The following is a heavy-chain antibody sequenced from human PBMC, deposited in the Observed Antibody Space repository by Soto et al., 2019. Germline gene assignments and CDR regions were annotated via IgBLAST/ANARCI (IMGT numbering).Heavy chain of an antibody. D-gene: IGHD2-2*01. Sequence: ASVKVSCKASGYTFTSYYMHWVRQAPGQGLEWMGIINPSGGSTNYLQKLQGRVTMTRDTSTSTAYMELRSLRSEDTAVYYCAREYCDSTRCFLPDYWGQGALVTVSS. J-gene: IGHJ4*02. CDR2: INPSGGST. V-gene: IGHV1-46*04. CDR3: AREYCDSTRCFLPDY. CDR1: GYTFTSYY.